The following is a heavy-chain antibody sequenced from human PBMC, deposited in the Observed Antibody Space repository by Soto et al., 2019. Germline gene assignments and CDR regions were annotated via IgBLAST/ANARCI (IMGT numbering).Heavy chain of an antibody. J-gene: IGHJ3*02. V-gene: IGHV4-31*03. CDR3: VGDYDSSGYYYVGGAFDI. D-gene: IGHD3-22*01. CDR2: IYYSGST. CDR1: GGSISSGGYY. Sequence: QVQLQESGPGLVKPSQTLSLTCTVSGGSISSGGYYWSWIRQHPGKGLEWIGYIYYSGSTYYNPSLKSRVTISVDTSKNQFSLKLSSVTAADTAVYYCVGDYDSSGYYYVGGAFDIWGQGTMVTVSS.